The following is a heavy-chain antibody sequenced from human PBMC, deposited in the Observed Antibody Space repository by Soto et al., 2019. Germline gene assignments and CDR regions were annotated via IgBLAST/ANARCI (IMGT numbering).Heavy chain of an antibody. CDR3: ALDCSSTSCSGSIVDY. J-gene: IGHJ4*02. Sequence: ASVKVSCKASGGTFSSYTISWVRQAPGQGLEWMGRIIPILGIANYAQKFQGRVTITADKSTSTAYMELSSLRSEDTAVYYCALDCSSTSCSGSIVDYWGQGTLVTVSS. CDR2: IIPILGIA. V-gene: IGHV1-69*02. D-gene: IGHD2-2*01. CDR1: GGTFSSYT.